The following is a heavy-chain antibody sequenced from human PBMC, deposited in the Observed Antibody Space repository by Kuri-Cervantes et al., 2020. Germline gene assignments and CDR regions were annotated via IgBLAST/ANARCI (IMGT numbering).Heavy chain of an antibody. CDR2: INQEGSEK. CDR1: GFIFSSYW. V-gene: IGHV3-7*01. D-gene: IGHD5-12*01. CDR3: ARMAGVATISRFWYFDL. J-gene: IGHJ2*01. Sequence: GGSLRLSCAASGFIFSSYWMSWVRQAPGKGLEWVANINQEGSEKYYVDSVKGRFTISRDNAKKSVYLQMNSLRAEDTAVYYCARMAGVATISRFWYFDLWGRGTLVTVSS.